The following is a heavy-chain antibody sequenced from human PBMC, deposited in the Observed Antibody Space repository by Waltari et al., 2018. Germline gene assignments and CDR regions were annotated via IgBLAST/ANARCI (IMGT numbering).Heavy chain of an antibody. CDR1: GDSMSSTDW. V-gene: IGHV4-4*02. CDR2: VQRSGRT. CDR3: ARDRGRGIYLDS. J-gene: IGHJ4*02. D-gene: IGHD2-15*01. Sequence: QLQLQESGPGLVKPSGTLSLTCAVSGDSMSSTDWWSWVRQSPGKGLEWIGQVQRSGRTNYNPSFASRVTVSIATSTSQFSLKVTSATAADTAVYFCARDRGRGIYLDSWGQGTLVTVSP.